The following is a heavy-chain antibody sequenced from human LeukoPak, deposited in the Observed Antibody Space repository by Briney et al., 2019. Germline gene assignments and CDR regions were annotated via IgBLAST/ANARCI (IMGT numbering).Heavy chain of an antibody. V-gene: IGHV4-31*03. CDR1: GGSISSGGYY. D-gene: IGHD6-13*01. CDR2: IYYSGST. Sequence: SQTLSLTCTVSGGSISSGGYYWSWIRQHPGKGLEWIGYIYYSGSTYYNPSLKSRVTISVDTSRNQFSLKLSSVIAADTAVYYCARALYSSTAEPYNWFDPWGQGTLVTVSS. CDR3: ARALYSSTAEPYNWFDP. J-gene: IGHJ5*02.